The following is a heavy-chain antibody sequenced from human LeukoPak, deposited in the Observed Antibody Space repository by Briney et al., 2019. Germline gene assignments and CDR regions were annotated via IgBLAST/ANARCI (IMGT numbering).Heavy chain of an antibody. V-gene: IGHV1-69*05. CDR2: IIPIFGTA. CDR1: GGTFSSYA. Sequence: SVKVSCKASGGTFSSYAISWVRQAPGQGLEWMGGIIPIFGTANYAQKFQGRVTITTDESTSTAYMELSSLRAEDTAVYYCARDRCSSTSCYTHYFDYWGQGTLVTVSS. CDR3: ARDRCSSTSCYTHYFDY. D-gene: IGHD2-2*02. J-gene: IGHJ4*02.